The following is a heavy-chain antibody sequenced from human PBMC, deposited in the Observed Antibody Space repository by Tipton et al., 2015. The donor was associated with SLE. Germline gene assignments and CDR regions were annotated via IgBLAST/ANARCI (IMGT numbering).Heavy chain of an antibody. J-gene: IGHJ4*02. CDR1: GGSISSYY. V-gene: IGHV4-4*07. Sequence: TLSLTCTVSGGSISSYYRSWIRQPAGKGLEWLGRIYTRGSTYYNPSLKSRVTISVDTSKNQFSLKLSSVTAADTAVYYCASGESLGDYWGQGTLVTVSS. CDR3: ASGESLGDY. D-gene: IGHD3-10*01. CDR2: IYTRGST.